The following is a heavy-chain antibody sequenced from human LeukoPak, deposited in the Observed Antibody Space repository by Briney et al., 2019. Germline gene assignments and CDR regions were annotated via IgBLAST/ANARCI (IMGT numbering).Heavy chain of an antibody. CDR2: ITTSGGST. D-gene: IGHD1-26*01. J-gene: IGHJ4*02. Sequence: PGGSLRLSCAASGFTFSSHAMSWVRQAPGKGLEWVSAITTSGGSTYYADSVKGRFTISRDNSKNTLYLQMNSLRAEDTAAYYCAKEPYSGSQLLDYWGQGTLVTASS. CDR1: GFTFSSHA. CDR3: AKEPYSGSQLLDY. V-gene: IGHV3-23*01.